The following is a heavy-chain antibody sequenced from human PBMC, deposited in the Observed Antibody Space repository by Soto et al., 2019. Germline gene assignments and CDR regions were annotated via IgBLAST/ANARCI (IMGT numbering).Heavy chain of an antibody. CDR2: TRNKANSYTT. CDR3: ARDSLQGNLANMLDV. J-gene: IGHJ6*02. V-gene: IGHV3-72*01. D-gene: IGHD2-21*01. CDR1: GFTFSSYE. Sequence: GWYLRLSCAASGFTFSSYEMNWVRQAPGKGLEWVGRTRNKANSYTTEYAASVKGRFTISRDDSRNSLYLQMNSLKTEDTAVYYCARDSLQGNLANMLDVWGQGTTVTVSS.